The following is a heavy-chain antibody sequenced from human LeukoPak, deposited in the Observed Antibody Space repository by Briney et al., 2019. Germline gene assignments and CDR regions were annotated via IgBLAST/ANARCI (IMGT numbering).Heavy chain of an antibody. CDR1: GFTFSSYW. D-gene: IGHD1-7*01. J-gene: IGHJ6*03. CDR2: INTDGSST. Sequence: GGSLRLSCAASGFTFSSYWMHWVRQAPGKGPVWVSRINTDGSSTSYADSVKGRFTISRDNAKNTLYLQMNSLRAEDTAVYYCARVGNYFLYYYYYMDVWGKGTTVTVSS. V-gene: IGHV3-74*01. CDR3: ARVGNYFLYYYYYMDV.